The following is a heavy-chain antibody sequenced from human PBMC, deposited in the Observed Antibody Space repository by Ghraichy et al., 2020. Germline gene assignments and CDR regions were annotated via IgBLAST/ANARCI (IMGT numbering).Heavy chain of an antibody. J-gene: IGHJ4*02. CDR3: ARGHCSSTSCSLDY. CDR2: ISYDGSNK. Sequence: GESLRLSCAASGFSFNIYNMHWVRQAPGKGLEWVAVISYDGSNKYNADTVKGRFTISRDTSKNTLYLQMNGLRAEDTAVYYCARGHCSSTSCSLDYWGQGTLVTVSS. V-gene: IGHV3-30-3*01. CDR1: GFSFNIYN. D-gene: IGHD2-2*01.